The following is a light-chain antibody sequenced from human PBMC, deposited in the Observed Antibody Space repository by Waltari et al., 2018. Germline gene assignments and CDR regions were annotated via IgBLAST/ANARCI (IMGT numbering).Light chain of an antibody. CDR2: GAS. J-gene: IGKJ2*01. CDR1: HTFDSTF. CDR3: QHYESPYT. V-gene: IGKV3-20*01. Sequence: EMVLTQSPDNLALSPWERATLSCRASHTFDSTFLAWYQQKPGQAPRLLIHGASSRAADVPDRFSGGGSGTDFTLTISRLEPEDFAVYYCQHYESPYTFGPGTKLEIK.